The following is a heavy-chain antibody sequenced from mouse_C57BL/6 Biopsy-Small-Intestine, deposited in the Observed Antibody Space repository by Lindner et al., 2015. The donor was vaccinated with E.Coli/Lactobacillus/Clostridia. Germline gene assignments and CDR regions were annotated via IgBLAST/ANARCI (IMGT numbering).Heavy chain of an antibody. CDR2: ISSGGSYI. Sequence: VQLQESGGDLVKPGGSLKLSCAASGFTSTYYGMSWVRQTPDKRLEWVATISSGGSYIYYLDSVKGRFTISRDNAKNTLDLQMSSLKSEDTAMYYCARPSYYSGRDWYFDVWGTGTTVTVSS. CDR3: ARPSYYSGRDWYFDV. V-gene: IGHV5-6*01. D-gene: IGHD1-1*01. CDR1: GFTSTYYG. J-gene: IGHJ1*03.